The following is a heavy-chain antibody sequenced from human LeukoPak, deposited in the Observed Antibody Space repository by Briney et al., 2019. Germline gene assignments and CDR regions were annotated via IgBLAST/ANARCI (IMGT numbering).Heavy chain of an antibody. CDR3: ARDWRYCSSTSCYATSYNWFDP. CDR1: GYSISSGYY. CDR2: IYHSGST. Sequence: SETLSLTCTVSGYSISSGYYWGWIRQPPGKGLEWIGSIYHSGSTNYNPSLKSRVTISVDTSKNQFSLKLSSVTAADTAVYYCARDWRYCSSTSCYATSYNWFDPWGQGTLVTVSS. V-gene: IGHV4-38-2*02. D-gene: IGHD2-2*01. J-gene: IGHJ5*02.